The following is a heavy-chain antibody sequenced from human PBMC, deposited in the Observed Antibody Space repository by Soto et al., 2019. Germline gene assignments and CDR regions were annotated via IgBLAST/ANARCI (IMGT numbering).Heavy chain of an antibody. CDR1: GFTFSSYG. Sequence: PGGSLRLSCAASGFTFSSYGMHWVRQAPGKGLEWVAVISYDGSNKYYADSVKGRFTISRDNSKNTLYLQMNSLRAEDTAVYYCAKEAEYYDFWSGYLDYWGHGTLVTVSS. CDR2: ISYDGSNK. D-gene: IGHD3-3*01. CDR3: AKEAEYYDFWSGYLDY. V-gene: IGHV3-30*18. J-gene: IGHJ4*01.